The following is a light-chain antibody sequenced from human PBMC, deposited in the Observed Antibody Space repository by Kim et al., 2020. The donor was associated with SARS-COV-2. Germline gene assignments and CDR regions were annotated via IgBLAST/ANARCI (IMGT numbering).Light chain of an antibody. J-gene: IGLJ3*02. Sequence: PGKTARITCRGNNLGSKNVHWYQQKPGQAPVLVIYDDSDRPSGIPERFSGSNSWNTATLTFSRVEAGDEADYYCQVWDSSTYQGVFGGGTQLTVL. CDR3: QVWDSSTYQGV. CDR2: DDS. CDR1: NLGSKN. V-gene: IGLV3-21*03.